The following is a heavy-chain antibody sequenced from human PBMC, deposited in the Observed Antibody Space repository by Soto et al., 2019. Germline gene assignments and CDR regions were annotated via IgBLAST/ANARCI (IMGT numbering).Heavy chain of an antibody. J-gene: IGHJ4*02. D-gene: IGHD3-10*01. CDR3: ARHRIEVVWRGFDF. Sequence: SETLSLTCTVSTDSSSFTNSYWGWIRQPPGKGLQWIGSSSYNGGTFYNPSLEGRVVISFDTSKKQSSLQVTSVTAADTAVYFCARHRIEVVWRGFDFWGQGSPVTVSS. CDR1: TDSSSFTNSY. V-gene: IGHV4-39*01. CDR2: SSYNGGT.